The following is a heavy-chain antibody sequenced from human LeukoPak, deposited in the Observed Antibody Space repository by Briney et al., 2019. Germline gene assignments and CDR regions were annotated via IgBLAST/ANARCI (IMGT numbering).Heavy chain of an antibody. CDR2: INTDGNDA. J-gene: IGHJ4*02. CDR3: ARGGKLEPTALAS. CDR1: GFTLSSFW. Sequence: PGGSLRLSCAASGFTLSSFWMHWVRQAPGKGLVWVSRINTDGNDATYADSVKGRLTISRDNAKRTLYLQMKSLRAEDTGVFYCARGGKLEPTALASWGQGTLVTVSS. D-gene: IGHD2-2*01. V-gene: IGHV3-74*01.